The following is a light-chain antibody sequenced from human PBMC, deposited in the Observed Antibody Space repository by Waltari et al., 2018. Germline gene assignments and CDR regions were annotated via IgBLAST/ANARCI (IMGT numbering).Light chain of an antibody. J-gene: IGLJ3*02. Sequence: QSALTQPASVSGSPGQSITISCTGTSSGVGSYHLVAWYQQNPGKAPNLMISEGSKRPSGVPNPSPGARPGKPASLTISGLQAEYGADYYCCSYAWAVFGGGTKLTIL. CDR3: CSYAWAV. CDR1: SSGVGSYHL. V-gene: IGLV2-23*01. CDR2: EGS.